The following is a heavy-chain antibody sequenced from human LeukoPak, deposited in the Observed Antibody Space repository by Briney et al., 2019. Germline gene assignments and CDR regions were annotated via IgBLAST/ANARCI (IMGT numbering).Heavy chain of an antibody. CDR1: GYTFTSYD. Sequence: ASVKVSCKASGYTFTSYDINWVRQATGQGLEWMGWMNPNSGNTGYAQKFQGRVTITTDESTSTAYMELSSLRSEDTAVYYCARGPPAAANYYYYMDVWGKGTTVTVSS. J-gene: IGHJ6*03. CDR3: ARGPPAAANYYYYMDV. CDR2: MNPNSGNT. D-gene: IGHD2-2*01. V-gene: IGHV1-8*03.